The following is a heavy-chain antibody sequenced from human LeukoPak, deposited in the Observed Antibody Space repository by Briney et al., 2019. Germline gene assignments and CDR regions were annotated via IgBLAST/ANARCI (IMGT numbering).Heavy chain of an antibody. CDR3: ARINYYDSSGNHMYFQH. CDR1: GGSISSYY. Sequence: SETLSLTCTVSGGSISSYYWSWIRQPPGKGLEWIGYIHSSGSTNYNPSLKSRVTISVDTSKNQFSLRLSSVTAADTAVYYCARINYYDSSGNHMYFQHWGQGSLVTVSS. D-gene: IGHD3-22*01. V-gene: IGHV4-59*01. CDR2: IHSSGST. J-gene: IGHJ1*01.